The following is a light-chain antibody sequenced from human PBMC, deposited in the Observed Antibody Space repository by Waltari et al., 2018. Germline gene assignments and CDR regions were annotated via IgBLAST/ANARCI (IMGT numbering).Light chain of an antibody. V-gene: IGKV4-1*01. CDR2: WAS. CDR1: RSVFYSPNNKNY. J-gene: IGKJ4*01. Sequence: DIVMTQSPGSLAVSLGERAPITCKSSRSVFYSPNNKNYLSWYQQKPGQPPKLLIYWASTRESGVPDRFSGSGSGTDFTLTIDSLQAEDVALYYCQQYYGSPFTFGGGTKVEIK. CDR3: QQYYGSPFT.